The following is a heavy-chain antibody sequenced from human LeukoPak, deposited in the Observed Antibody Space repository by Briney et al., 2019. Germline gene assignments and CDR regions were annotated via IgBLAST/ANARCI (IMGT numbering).Heavy chain of an antibody. CDR1: GFTFSSYA. Sequence: GGSLRLSCAASGFTFSSYAMHWVRQAPGKGLEYVSAISSNGGSTYYANSVKGRFTISRDNSKNTLYLQMGSLRAEDMAVYYCAVGGGWYGWGQGTLVTVSS. CDR2: ISSNGGST. D-gene: IGHD6-19*01. CDR3: AVGGGWYG. J-gene: IGHJ4*02. V-gene: IGHV3-64*01.